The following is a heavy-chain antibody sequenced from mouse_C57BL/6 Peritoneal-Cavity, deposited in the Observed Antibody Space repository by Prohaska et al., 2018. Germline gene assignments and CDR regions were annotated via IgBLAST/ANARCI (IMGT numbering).Heavy chain of an antibody. J-gene: IGHJ3*01. Sequence: HGKSLEWIGDINPNNGGTSYNQKFKGKATLTVDKSSSTAYMELRSLTSEDSAVYYCARSAWSGAYWGQGTLVTVSA. D-gene: IGHD1-1*02. CDR3: ARSAWSGAY. CDR2: INPNNGGT. V-gene: IGHV1-26*01.